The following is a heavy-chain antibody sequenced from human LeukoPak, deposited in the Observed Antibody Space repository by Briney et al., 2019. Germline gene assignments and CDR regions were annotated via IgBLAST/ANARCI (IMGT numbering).Heavy chain of an antibody. CDR3: ARNHTHEGYGYYFDY. CDR2: IYYSGST. D-gene: IGHD5-18*01. Sequence: SETLSLTCTVSGGSISSSSYYWDWIRQPPGKGLEWIVSIYYSGSTHYNPSLKSRVTISVDTSKKQFSLKLSSVTAADTAVYYCARNHTHEGYGYYFDYWGQGTLITVSS. V-gene: IGHV4-39*01. J-gene: IGHJ4*02. CDR1: GGSISSSSYY.